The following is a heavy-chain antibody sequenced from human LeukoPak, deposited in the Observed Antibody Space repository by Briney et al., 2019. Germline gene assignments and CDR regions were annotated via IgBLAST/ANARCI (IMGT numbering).Heavy chain of an antibody. CDR2: IYYSGST. J-gene: IGHJ4*02. CDR3: TSTRSRITMIVVAPR. D-gene: IGHD3-22*01. Sequence: SETLSLTCAVYGGSLSGYYWGWIRQPPGKGLEWIGSIYYSGSTYYNPSLKSRVTISVDTSRNQFSLKLSSVTAADTAVYYCTSTRSRITMIVVAPRWGQGTLVTVSS. V-gene: IGHV4-34*01. CDR1: GGSLSGYY.